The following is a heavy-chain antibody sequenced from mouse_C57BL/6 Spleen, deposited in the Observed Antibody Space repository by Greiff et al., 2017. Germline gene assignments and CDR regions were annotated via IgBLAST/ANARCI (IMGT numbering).Heavy chain of an antibody. CDR2: IDPANGNT. D-gene: IGHD1-1*01. V-gene: IGHV14-3*01. CDR3: SRKEDYGSGDWYFGV. CDR1: GFTIKNTY. J-gene: IGHJ1*03. Sequence: EVQLQQSVAELVRPGASVKLSCTASGFTIKNTYMHWVKQRPEQGLEWIGRIDPANGNTKYDPKFQGKATISADTSSNTAYLQLSSLTSEDTAIYYGSRKEDYGSGDWYFGVWGTGTTVTVSS.